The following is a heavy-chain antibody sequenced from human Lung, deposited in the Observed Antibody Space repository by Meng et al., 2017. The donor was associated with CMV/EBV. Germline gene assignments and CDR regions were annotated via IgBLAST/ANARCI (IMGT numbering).Heavy chain of an antibody. J-gene: IGHJ4*02. Sequence: SETLSLXCTVSGDSISSSSYYWGWIRQPPGKGLEWIGSIYYSGSTNYNPSLKSRVTISIDTSKNRFSLKLSSVTAADTAVYYCATDQQYSSSIYWGQGTLVTVSS. CDR3: ATDQQYSSSIY. CDR1: GDSISSSSYY. V-gene: IGHV4-39*07. CDR2: IYYSGST. D-gene: IGHD6-6*01.